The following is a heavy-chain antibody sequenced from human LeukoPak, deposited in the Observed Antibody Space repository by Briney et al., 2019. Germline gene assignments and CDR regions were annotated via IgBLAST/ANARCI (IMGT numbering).Heavy chain of an antibody. Sequence: GGSLRPSCAASGFIFSNYGMHWVRQAPGKGLEWVAFIRYDGTIKNYADSVQGRFTISRDNSKNTLYLQMNSLRTEDTAVYYCAKGVVIPPTNFDYWGQGTLVTVSS. D-gene: IGHD2-21*01. CDR3: AKGVVIPPTNFDY. CDR2: IRYDGTIK. J-gene: IGHJ4*02. V-gene: IGHV3-30*02. CDR1: GFIFSNYG.